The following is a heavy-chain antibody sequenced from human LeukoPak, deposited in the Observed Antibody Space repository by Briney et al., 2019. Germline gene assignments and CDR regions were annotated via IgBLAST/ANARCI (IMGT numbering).Heavy chain of an antibody. CDR3: ARSFRWWELLH. Sequence: PSQTLSLTCSVSGGSLSSYYWSWIRASPGKGLEYIVYIYDSGSTNYNTSLSSRVPISQDTSQNHFSLKVSSLTAADTAVYYCARSFRWWELLHWGQGILVTVSS. CDR2: IYDSGST. CDR1: GGSLSSYY. V-gene: IGHV4-59*01. D-gene: IGHD2-15*01. J-gene: IGHJ4*02.